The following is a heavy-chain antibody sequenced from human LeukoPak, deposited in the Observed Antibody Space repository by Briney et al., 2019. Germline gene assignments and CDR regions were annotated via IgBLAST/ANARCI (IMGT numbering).Heavy chain of an antibody. Sequence: LAESLKISCRGSGYSFTSYWIGWVRQMPGKGLECMGIIYPGDSDTRYSPSFQGQVTISADKSISTAYLQWSSLKASDTAMYYCARLDCSGGSCYQGENYYWYFDLWGRGTLVTGSS. CDR2: IYPGDSDT. J-gene: IGHJ2*01. V-gene: IGHV5-51*01. CDR3: ARLDCSGGSCYQGENYYWYFDL. CDR1: GYSFTSYW. D-gene: IGHD2-15*01.